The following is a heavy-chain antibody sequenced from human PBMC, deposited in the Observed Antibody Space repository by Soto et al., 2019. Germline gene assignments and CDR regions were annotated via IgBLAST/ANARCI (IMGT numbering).Heavy chain of an antibody. CDR3: ARDLYSNDYYYYYRMDV. Sequence: GGSLRLSCAASGFTVSSNYMSWVRQAPGKGLEWVSVIYSGGSTYYADSVKGRFTISRDNSKNTLYLQMNSLRAEDTAVYYCARDLYSNDYYYYYRMDVWGQGTTVTVSS. CDR1: GFTVSSNY. V-gene: IGHV3-53*01. D-gene: IGHD4-4*01. CDR2: IYSGGST. J-gene: IGHJ6*02.